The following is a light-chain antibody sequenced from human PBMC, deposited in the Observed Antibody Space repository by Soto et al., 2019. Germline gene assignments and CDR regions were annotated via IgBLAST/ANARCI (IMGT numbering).Light chain of an antibody. CDR2: GAS. CDR1: QSVASSS. J-gene: IGKJ1*01. CDR3: QHYGGSQGT. Sequence: EIVLTQSPCTLSLSPGERATLSWRASQSVASSSIAWYQQRLGQAPRLLIYGASNRATGIPDRFSGSGSGTDFNLTFSRLDTEDFAVYYCQHYGGSQGTFGQGTKVDIK. V-gene: IGKV3-20*01.